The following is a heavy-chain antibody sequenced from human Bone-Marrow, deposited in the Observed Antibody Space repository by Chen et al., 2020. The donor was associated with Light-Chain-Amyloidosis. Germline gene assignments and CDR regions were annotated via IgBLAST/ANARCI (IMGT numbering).Heavy chain of an antibody. CDR1: GFTFSDHW. CDR2: INSDGRST. Sequence: VQLVESGGGLVQPGGSLRLSCVASGFTFSDHWMHWVRQAPGEALVWVSYINSDGRSTTYADSVKGRFTISRDNAKNTLYLQMSSLRADDTAVYYCARDGASTTDLDYWGQGSLVTVSS. J-gene: IGHJ4*02. CDR3: ARDGASTTDLDY. V-gene: IGHV3-74*01. D-gene: IGHD1-1*01.